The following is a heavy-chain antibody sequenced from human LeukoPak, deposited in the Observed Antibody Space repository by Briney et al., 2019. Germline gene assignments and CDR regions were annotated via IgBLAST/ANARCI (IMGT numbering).Heavy chain of an antibody. CDR2: ISSSSSYI. CDR3: ARARSRLADAFDI. J-gene: IGHJ3*02. V-gene: IGHV3-21*01. Sequence: PGGSLRLSCAASGFTFSSYSMNWVRQAPGKGLEWVSSISSSSSYIYYADSVKGRFTISRDNAKNSLYLQMNSLRAEDTAVYYCARARSRLADAFDIWGQGTMVTVSS. CDR1: GFTFSSYS.